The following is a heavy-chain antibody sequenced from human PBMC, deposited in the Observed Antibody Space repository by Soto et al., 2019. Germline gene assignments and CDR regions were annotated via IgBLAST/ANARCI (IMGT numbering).Heavy chain of an antibody. D-gene: IGHD3-22*01. CDR1: GYTFTDYY. J-gene: IGHJ4*02. CDR3: ARDYGSGYYAAYYDY. V-gene: IGHV1-46*01. CDR2: INPSGGST. Sequence: QVQLVQSGAEVRKPGASVKVSCRTSGYTFTDYYIHWVRQAPGQGLEWMGLINPSGGSTDYTQKFVDRVTMTRDPSTSTVYMELSSLSSEDTAVFYCARDYGSGYYAAYYDYWGQGTLVTVSS.